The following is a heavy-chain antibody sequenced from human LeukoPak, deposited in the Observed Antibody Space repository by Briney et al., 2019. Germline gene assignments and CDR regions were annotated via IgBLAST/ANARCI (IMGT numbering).Heavy chain of an antibody. V-gene: IGHV4-34*01. CDR3: AADARWGSGFDP. CDR1: GGSFSGYY. J-gene: IGHJ5*02. Sequence: PSETLSLTCAVYGGSFSGYYWSWIRQPPGKGLEWIGEINHSGSTNYSPSLKSRVTISVDTSKNQFSLKLSSVTAADTAVYYCAADARWGSGFDPWGQGTLVTVSS. D-gene: IGHD3-10*01. CDR2: INHSGST.